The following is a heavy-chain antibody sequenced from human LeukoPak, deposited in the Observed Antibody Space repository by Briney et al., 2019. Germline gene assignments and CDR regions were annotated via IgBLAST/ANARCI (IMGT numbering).Heavy chain of an antibody. CDR1: GGSISSSSYY. D-gene: IGHD6-19*01. Sequence: SETLSLTCTVSGGSISSSSYYWGWIRQPPGKGLEWIGSIYYSGSTYYNPSLKSRVTISVDTSKNQFSLKLSSVTAADTAVYYCARPGSGWYSAHWFDPWGQGTLVTVSS. CDR3: ARPGSGWYSAHWFDP. J-gene: IGHJ5*02. V-gene: IGHV4-39*01. CDR2: IYYSGST.